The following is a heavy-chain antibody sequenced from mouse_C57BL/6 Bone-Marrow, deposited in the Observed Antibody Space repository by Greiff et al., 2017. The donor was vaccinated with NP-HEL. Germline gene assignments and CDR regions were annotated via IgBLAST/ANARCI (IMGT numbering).Heavy chain of an antibody. V-gene: IGHV3-6*01. Sequence: EVKLQESGPGLVKPSQSLSLTCSVSGYSITSGYYWNWIRQFPGNQLEWMGYIRYDGSTNYNPSLKNRISITRDTSKNPFFLKLNSVTPEDTATYYCARVDSSGYYFDYWGQGTTLTVSS. D-gene: IGHD3-2*02. CDR2: IRYDGST. CDR1: GYSITSGYY. CDR3: ARVDSSGYYFDY. J-gene: IGHJ2*01.